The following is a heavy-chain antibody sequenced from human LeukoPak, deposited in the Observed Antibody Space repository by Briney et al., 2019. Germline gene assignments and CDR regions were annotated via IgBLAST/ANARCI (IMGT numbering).Heavy chain of an antibody. D-gene: IGHD6-13*01. Sequence: AETLPHTCTVSGGSISSYQWSWILQPPGQGLELIGLIDYSGETNYHPSLKSRYTISVDTSKNQFSLKLSSVTAADTAVYYCARRNPPLLSSSWYRDSFDIWGQGTMVTVSS. CDR1: GGSISSYQ. CDR3: ARRNPPLLSSSWYRDSFDI. V-gene: IGHV4-59*08. J-gene: IGHJ3*02. CDR2: IDYSGET.